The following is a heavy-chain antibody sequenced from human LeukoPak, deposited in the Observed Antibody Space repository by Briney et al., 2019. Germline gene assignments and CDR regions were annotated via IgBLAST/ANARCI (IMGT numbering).Heavy chain of an antibody. J-gene: IGHJ4*02. CDR2: MNSDGSST. Sequence: GGSLRLSCAASGLTLSNYWMHWVRQAPGKGLVWVSRMNSDGSSTSYADSVKGRFTISRDNAKNTLYLQMNSLRAEDTAVYYCARMNYVSSGWGAPFDYWGQGTLVTVPS. CDR3: ARMNYVSSGWGAPFDY. D-gene: IGHD1-7*01. CDR1: GLTLSNYW. V-gene: IGHV3-74*01.